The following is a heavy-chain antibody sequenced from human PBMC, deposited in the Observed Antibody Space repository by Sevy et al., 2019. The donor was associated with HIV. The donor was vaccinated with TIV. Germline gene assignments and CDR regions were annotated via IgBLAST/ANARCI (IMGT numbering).Heavy chain of an antibody. V-gene: IGHV3-21*01. D-gene: IGHD3-10*01. J-gene: IGHJ3*02. CDR2: ISSGSSYI. Sequence: GGSLRLSCAASGFTFSSYSMNWVRQAPGKGLEWVSSISSGSSYIYYADSVKGRFTISRDNAKNSLYLQMNSLRAEDTAVYYCARDGSGSLDAFDIWGQGTMVTVSS. CDR1: GFTFSSYS. CDR3: ARDGSGSLDAFDI.